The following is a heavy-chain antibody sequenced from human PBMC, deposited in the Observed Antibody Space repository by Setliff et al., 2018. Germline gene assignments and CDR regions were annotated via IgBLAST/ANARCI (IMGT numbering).Heavy chain of an antibody. Sequence: AASVKVSCKASDYTFTDYGIYWVRQAPGQGLEWMGWISAYNGRTNYAEKFHARVTMTTDTSTNTAYMELRSLRSDDTAVYYCARAPRLEWILPTFDYWGQGTPVTVSS. J-gene: IGHJ4*02. CDR2: ISAYNGRT. V-gene: IGHV1-18*01. D-gene: IGHD3-3*01. CDR1: DYTFTDYG. CDR3: ARAPRLEWILPTFDY.